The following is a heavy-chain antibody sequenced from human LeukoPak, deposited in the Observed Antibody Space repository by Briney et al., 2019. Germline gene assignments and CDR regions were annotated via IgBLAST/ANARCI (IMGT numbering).Heavy chain of an antibody. Sequence: ASVKVSCKTSGYTFTSYGISWVRQAPGQGLEWMGWISAYNGNTNYAQKFQGRVTMNTDTSTSTAYMELRSLRSDDTAVYYCARTSYDYLWGTYRPIYFQHWGQGTLVTVSS. CDR3: ARTSYDYLWGTYRPIYFQH. J-gene: IGHJ1*01. D-gene: IGHD3-16*02. CDR2: ISAYNGNT. CDR1: GYTFTSYG. V-gene: IGHV1-18*01.